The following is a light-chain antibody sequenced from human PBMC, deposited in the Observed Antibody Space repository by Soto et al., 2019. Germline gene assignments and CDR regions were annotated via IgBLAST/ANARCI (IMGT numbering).Light chain of an antibody. J-gene: IGLJ3*02. CDR1: SSDGGGYNN. CDR3: SSYTSSSAVV. CDR2: DVS. Sequence: QSALTQPASVSGSPGQSITISCTGTSSDGGGYNNVSWYQQYPGKAPKLMIYDVSNRPSGVSNRFSGSKSGNTACLTISGLQAEDEADYYCSSYTSSSAVVFGGGTKLTVL. V-gene: IGLV2-14*01.